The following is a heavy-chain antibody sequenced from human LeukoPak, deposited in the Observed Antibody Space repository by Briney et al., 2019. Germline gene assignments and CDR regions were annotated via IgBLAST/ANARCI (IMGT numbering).Heavy chain of an antibody. CDR2: INHSGST. CDR1: GGSFSGYY. J-gene: IGHJ4*02. CDR3: AGGRGY. Sequence: SETLSLTCAVYGGSFSGYYWSWIRQPPGKGLEWIGEINHSGSTNYNPSLTSRVTISVDTSKNQFSLKLSSVTAADTAVYYCAGGRGYWGQGTLVTVSS. V-gene: IGHV4-34*01.